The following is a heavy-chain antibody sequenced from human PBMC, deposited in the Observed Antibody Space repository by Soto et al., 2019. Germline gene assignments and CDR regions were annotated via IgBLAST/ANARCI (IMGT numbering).Heavy chain of an antibody. CDR2: ISAYNGNT. V-gene: IGHV1-18*04. CDR3: ARETLTVVYPPIIYGMDV. Sequence: GASVKVSCKASGYTFTSYGISWVRQAPGQGLEWMGWISAYNGNTNYAQKLQGRVTMTTDTSTSTAYMELRSLRSDDTAVYYCARETLTVVYPPIIYGMDVWGQGTTVTVSS. CDR1: GYTFTSYG. J-gene: IGHJ6*02. D-gene: IGHD2-8*02.